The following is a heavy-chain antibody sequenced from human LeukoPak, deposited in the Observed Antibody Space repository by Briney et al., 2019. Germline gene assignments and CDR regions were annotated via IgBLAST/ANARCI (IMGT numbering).Heavy chain of an antibody. CDR1: GFTFSSYA. CDR3: AKGSEDSGIAVAGTPDY. D-gene: IGHD6-19*01. Sequence: GGSLRLSCAASGFTFSSYAMSWVRQAPGKGLEWVSAISGSGGSTYYADSVKGRLTISRDNSKNTLYLQMNSLRAEDTAVYYCAKGSEDSGIAVAGTPDYWGQGTLVTVSS. CDR2: ISGSGGST. J-gene: IGHJ4*02. V-gene: IGHV3-23*01.